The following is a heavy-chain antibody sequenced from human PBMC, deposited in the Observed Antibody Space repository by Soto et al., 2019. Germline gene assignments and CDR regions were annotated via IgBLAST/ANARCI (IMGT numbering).Heavy chain of an antibody. Sequence: ASVKVSCKASGYTFTYYHIHWVRQAPGQGLEIMGWINANNGGAGSAQQFQGRVTVTRDTSITTVYMELSNLRSDDTAVYYCAREGGSETLQPSYNWFDTWGQGTLVTVSS. V-gene: IGHV1-2*02. CDR3: AREGGSETLQPSYNWFDT. CDR1: GYTFTYYH. D-gene: IGHD6-25*01. J-gene: IGHJ5*02. CDR2: INANNGGA.